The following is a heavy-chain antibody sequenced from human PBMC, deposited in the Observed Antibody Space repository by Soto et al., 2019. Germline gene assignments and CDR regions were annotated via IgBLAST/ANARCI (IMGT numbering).Heavy chain of an antibody. D-gene: IGHD6-13*01. CDR1: GGTFSSYA. Sequence: QVQLVQSGAEVKKPGSSVKVSCKASGGTFSSYAISWVRQAPGQGLEWMGGIIPILGTANYAQKFQGRVTITADESTSTAYMELSSLRSEDTAVYYCASGTYSSSWYGGDYWGQGTLVTVSS. V-gene: IGHV1-69*01. CDR3: ASGTYSSSWYGGDY. J-gene: IGHJ4*02. CDR2: IIPILGTA.